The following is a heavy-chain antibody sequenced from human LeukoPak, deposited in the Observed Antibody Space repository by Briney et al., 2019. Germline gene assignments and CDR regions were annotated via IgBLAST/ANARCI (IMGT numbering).Heavy chain of an antibody. V-gene: IGHV1-69*06. CDR1: GGTFSSYA. J-gene: IGHJ6*03. Sequence: GASVKVSCKASGGTFSSYAISWVRQAPGQGLEWMGGIIPIFGTANYAQKFQGRVTITADKSTSTAYMELSSLRSEDTAVYYCASATVTTYDYYYYMDVWGKGTTVTVSS. CDR2: IIPIFGTA. CDR3: ASATVTTYDYYYYMDV. D-gene: IGHD4-11*01.